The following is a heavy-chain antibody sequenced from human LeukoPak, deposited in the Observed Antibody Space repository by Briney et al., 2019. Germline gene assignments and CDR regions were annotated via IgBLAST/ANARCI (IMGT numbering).Heavy chain of an antibody. CDR3: ARESSGYDSSGYYYRNLDY. D-gene: IGHD3-22*01. CDR2: ISTYNGNT. V-gene: IGHV1-18*01. CDR1: GYTFTGHG. J-gene: IGHJ4*02. Sequence: ASVKVSCKASGYTFTGHGFSWVRQAPGQGLEWMGWISTYNGNTNYAQKFQGRVTMTTDTTTSTVNMELRSLRSVDTAVYYCARESSGYDSSGYYYRNLDYWGQGTLVTVSS.